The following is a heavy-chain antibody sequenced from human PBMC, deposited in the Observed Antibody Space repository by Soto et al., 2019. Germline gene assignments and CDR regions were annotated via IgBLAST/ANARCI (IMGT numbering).Heavy chain of an antibody. D-gene: IGHD6-6*01. J-gene: IGHJ4*02. Sequence: KSSETLSLTCAVSGGSISSAGYSWSWIRQPPGKGLEWIGYIYDSASTYYNPSLKSRVTISVDRSRNQFSLRLSSVTAADTAVYYCARSIAARNYFDSWGQGTLVTVSS. CDR3: ARSIAARNYFDS. CDR2: IYDSAST. CDR1: GGSISSAGYS. V-gene: IGHV4-30-2*01.